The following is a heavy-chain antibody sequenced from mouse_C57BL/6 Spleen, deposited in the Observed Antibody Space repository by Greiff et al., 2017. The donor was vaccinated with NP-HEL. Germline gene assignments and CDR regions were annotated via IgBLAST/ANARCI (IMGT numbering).Heavy chain of an antibody. CDR2: IDPSDSET. CDR1: GYTFTSYW. V-gene: IGHV1-52*01. CDR3: ARPGGSRYYYAMDY. Sequence: QVQLQQPGAELVRPGSSVKLSCKASGYTFTSYWMHWVKQRPIRGLEWIGNIDPSDSETHYNQKFKDKATLTVDKSSSTAYMQLSSLTSEDSAVYYCARPGGSRYYYAMDYWGQGTSVTVSS. J-gene: IGHJ4*01.